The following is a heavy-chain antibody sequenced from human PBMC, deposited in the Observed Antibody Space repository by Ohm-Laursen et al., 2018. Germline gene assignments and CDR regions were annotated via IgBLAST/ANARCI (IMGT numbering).Heavy chain of an antibody. Sequence: SDTLSLTCTVSGGSISSYYWSWIRQPPGKGLEWIGYIYYSGSTNYNPSLKSRVTISVDTSKNQFSLKLSSVTAADTAVYYCARDLYADYLDSWGQGTLVTVSS. D-gene: IGHD3-16*01. J-gene: IGHJ4*02. CDR3: ARDLYADYLDS. CDR1: GGSISSYY. V-gene: IGHV4-59*01. CDR2: IYYSGST.